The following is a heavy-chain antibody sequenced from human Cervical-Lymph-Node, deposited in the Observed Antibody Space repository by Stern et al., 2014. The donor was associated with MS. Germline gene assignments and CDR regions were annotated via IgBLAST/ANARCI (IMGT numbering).Heavy chain of an antibody. CDR2: LNPRGGST. Sequence: VQLVESGAEVKKPGASVKVSCKASGYTFSSYYMHWVRQAPGQGLEWMGMLNPRGGSTSYAQKFQGRVTMTTDTSTSQVYQELSSLRSEATAVYYCARRRDGYNFAYWGQGTLVTVSS. CDR3: ARRRDGYNFAY. D-gene: IGHD5-24*01. V-gene: IGHV1-46*01. J-gene: IGHJ4*02. CDR1: GYTFSSYY.